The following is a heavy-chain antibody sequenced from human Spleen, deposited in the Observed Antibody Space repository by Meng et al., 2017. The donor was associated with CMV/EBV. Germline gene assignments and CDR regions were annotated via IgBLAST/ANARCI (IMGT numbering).Heavy chain of an antibody. J-gene: IGHJ4*02. D-gene: IGHD1-26*01. CDR1: GFSISHYA. Sequence: GESLKISCAASGFSISHYAMHRVRQAPGKGLEWVAVISYDGSIKYYADSVKGRFTISRDNSKNTLYLQMNSLRAEDTAVYYCAKDSGYRIVGATGFDYWGQGTLVTVSS. CDR2: ISYDGSIK. V-gene: IGHV3-30-3*01. CDR3: AKDSGYRIVGATGFDY.